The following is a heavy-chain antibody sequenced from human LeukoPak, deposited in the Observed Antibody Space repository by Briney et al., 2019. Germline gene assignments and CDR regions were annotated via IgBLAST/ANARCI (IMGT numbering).Heavy chain of an antibody. CDR1: GGSISSSSYY. CDR3: ATLGFSSGYYYYFDH. Sequence: ETLSLTCTVSGGSISSSSYYWGWIRQPPGKGLEWIGSIYYSGSTYYNPSLKSRVTISVDTSKNQFSLKLSSVTAADTAVYYCATLGFSSGYYYYFDHWGQGTLVTVSS. D-gene: IGHD3-22*01. J-gene: IGHJ4*02. CDR2: IYYSGST. V-gene: IGHV4-39*07.